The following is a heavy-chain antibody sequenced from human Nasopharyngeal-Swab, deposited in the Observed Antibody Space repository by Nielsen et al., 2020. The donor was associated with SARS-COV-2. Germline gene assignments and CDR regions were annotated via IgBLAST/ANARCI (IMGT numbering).Heavy chain of an antibody. CDR1: GFTFGDYA. V-gene: IGHV3-49*01. J-gene: IGHJ3*02. Sequence: SLRLSCTTSGFTFGDYAMSWFRQAPGKGLERLGFIRRKTYGGAPEYAASVKGRFTISRDGVESIAYLQMNSLETEDTGVYYCARSVGSFYGQGAFDIWGQGTMVTVPS. CDR3: ARSVGSFYGQGAFDI. D-gene: IGHD1-26*01. CDR2: IRRKTYGGAP.